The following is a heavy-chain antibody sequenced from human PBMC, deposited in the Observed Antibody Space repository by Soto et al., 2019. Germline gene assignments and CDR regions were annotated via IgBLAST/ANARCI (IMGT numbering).Heavy chain of an antibody. CDR2: IDWDDDK. V-gene: IGHV2-70*11. J-gene: IGHJ4*02. CDR3: ARISSSWYRQNY. Sequence: SGPTLVNPTQTLTLTCTFSGFSLSTSGMCVSWIRQPPGKALEWLARIDWDDDKYYSTSLKTRLTISKDTSKNQVVLTMTNMDPVDTATYYCARISSSWYRQNYWGQGTLVTVSS. CDR1: GFSLSTSGMC. D-gene: IGHD6-13*01.